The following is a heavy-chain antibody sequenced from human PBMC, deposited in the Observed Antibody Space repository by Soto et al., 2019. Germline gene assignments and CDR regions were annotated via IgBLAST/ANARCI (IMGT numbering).Heavy chain of an antibody. Sequence: QVQLVQSGAEVREPGASVKVSCKASGYTFTSYYMHWVRQAPGQGLEWMGIINPSGGSTSYAQKFQGRVTMTRDTYTNTIYMDLSSPRSEDTAVYYCARGVGAGYYYGMYIWGQGPTVTVSS. CDR2: INPSGGST. CDR1: GYTFTSYY. J-gene: IGHJ6*02. V-gene: IGHV1-46*01. D-gene: IGHD6-25*01. CDR3: ARGVGAGYYYGMYI.